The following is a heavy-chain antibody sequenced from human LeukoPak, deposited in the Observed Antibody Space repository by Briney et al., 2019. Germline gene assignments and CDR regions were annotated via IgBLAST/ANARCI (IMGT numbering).Heavy chain of an antibody. CDR2: ISSSSSTI. CDR3: ARDLSDYGVTRFDY. J-gene: IGHJ4*02. D-gene: IGHD4-17*01. V-gene: IGHV3-48*01. CDR1: GFTFSSYS. Sequence: GGSLRLSCAASGFTFSSYSMNWVRQAPGKGLDWVSYISSSSSTIYYADSVKGRFTISRDNAKNSLYLQMNSLRAEDTAVYYCARDLSDYGVTRFDYWGQGTLVTVPS.